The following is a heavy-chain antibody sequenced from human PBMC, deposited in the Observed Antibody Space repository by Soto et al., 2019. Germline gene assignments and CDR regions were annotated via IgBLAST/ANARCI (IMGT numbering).Heavy chain of an antibody. CDR2: INPYNGNT. V-gene: IGHV1-18*01. D-gene: IGHD2-15*01. Sequence: ASVKVSCKATGYTFTSFGISWVRQAPGQGLEWMGWINPYNGNTNYAQKFQGRVTMTTDTSTSTVYMELSSLRSEDTAVYYCARVFCSGGSCYSYFDYWGQGTLVTVSS. CDR3: ARVFCSGGSCYSYFDY. J-gene: IGHJ4*02. CDR1: GYTFTSFG.